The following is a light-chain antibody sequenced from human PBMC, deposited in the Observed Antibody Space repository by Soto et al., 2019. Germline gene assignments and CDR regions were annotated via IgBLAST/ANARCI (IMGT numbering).Light chain of an antibody. CDR3: NSYTSTSPPYV. J-gene: IGLJ1*01. V-gene: IGLV2-14*01. CDR1: SSDIGRYNF. CDR2: DVS. Sequence: QSVLTQPASVSGSAGQSISISCTGTSSDIGRYNFVSWYQQRPGQAPKLLIFDVSHRPSGISDRFSGSKSGYTASLTIFGLQAEDEADYYCNSYTSTSPPYVFGTGTKVTVL.